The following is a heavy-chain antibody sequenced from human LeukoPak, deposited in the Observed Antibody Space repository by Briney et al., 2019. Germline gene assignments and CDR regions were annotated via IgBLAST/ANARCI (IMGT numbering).Heavy chain of an antibody. CDR3: ARGNDQMVSGYYFDY. CDR1: GDSIRRGRSF. J-gene: IGHJ4*02. Sequence: SQTLSLTCTASGDSIRRGRSFWSWIRQHPVEGLEWIGYISSTGSAYYNPSLRSRVTISQDTSKSQFSLKMISVTAADTAVYYCARGNDQMVSGYYFDYWGQGSLVTVSS. D-gene: IGHD1-1*01. CDR2: ISSTGSA. V-gene: IGHV4-31*03.